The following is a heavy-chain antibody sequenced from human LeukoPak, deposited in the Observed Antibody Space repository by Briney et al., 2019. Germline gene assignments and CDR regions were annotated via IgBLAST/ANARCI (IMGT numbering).Heavy chain of an antibody. D-gene: IGHD6-13*01. Sequence: GGSLRLSCAASGLTFSSYSMNWVRQAPGKGLEWVSSISSSSSYIYYADSVKGRFTISRDNAKNSLYLQMNSLRAEDTAVYYCARVGSSWYPIPYWGQGTLVTVSS. CDR1: GLTFSSYS. J-gene: IGHJ4*02. CDR2: ISSSSSYI. CDR3: ARVGSSWYPIPY. V-gene: IGHV3-21*01.